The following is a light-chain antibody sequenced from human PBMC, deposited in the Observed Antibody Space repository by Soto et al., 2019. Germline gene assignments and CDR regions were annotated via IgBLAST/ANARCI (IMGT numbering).Light chain of an antibody. J-gene: IGLJ3*02. CDR2: GKN. CDR1: SSNIGAGYD. V-gene: IGLV1-40*01. Sequence: QAVVTQPPSVSGAPGQTVTISCTGSSSNIGAGYDVHWYQQFPGTAPKHLIYGKNNRPSGVPDRFSGSKSGTSASLAITGLQAEDEADYYCQSFDSSLSGSEVVFGGGTKVTVL. CDR3: QSFDSSLSGSEVV.